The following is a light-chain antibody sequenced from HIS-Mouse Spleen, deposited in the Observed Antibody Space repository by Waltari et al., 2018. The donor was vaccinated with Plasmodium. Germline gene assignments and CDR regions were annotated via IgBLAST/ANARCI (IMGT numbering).Light chain of an antibody. J-gene: IGLJ3*02. CDR3: YSTDSSGNHRV. CDR1: AFPKQY. V-gene: IGLV3-10*01. CDR2: KDS. Sequence: SYELTQPPSVSVSPVHTARITCSGDAFPKQYASWYQQKPGQAPVLVIYKDSERPSGIPERFSGSSSGTMATLTISGAQVEDEADYYCYSTDSSGNHRVFGGGTKLTVL.